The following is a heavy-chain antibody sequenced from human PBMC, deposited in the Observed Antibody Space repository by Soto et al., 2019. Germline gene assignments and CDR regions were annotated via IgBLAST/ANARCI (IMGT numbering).Heavy chain of an antibody. V-gene: IGHV3-11*06. CDR3: ARLRVGVNWYFDL. J-gene: IGHJ2*01. D-gene: IGHD2-21*01. CDR2: ISSSGSYI. CDR1: GFTFSDYY. Sequence: QMQLVESGGDLVKPGGSLRLSCEASGFTFSDYYMSWIRQVPGQGLEWLSFISSSGSYIKYSDSMRGRLTVSRDNGKNSLYLQMHSLRVEDTAVYYCARLRVGVNWYFDLWGRGTMGPVSA.